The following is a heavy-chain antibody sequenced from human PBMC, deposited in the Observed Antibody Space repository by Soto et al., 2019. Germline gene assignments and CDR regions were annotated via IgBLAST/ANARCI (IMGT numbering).Heavy chain of an antibody. D-gene: IGHD4-17*01. CDR3: VSQRTTVPTQAYFDY. V-gene: IGHV4-39*01. CDR1: GGSVTNSSYY. Sequence: SETLSLTCTVSGGSVTNSSYYWGWIRQSPGKGLEWIGSVYYRGRSYSKSSVKSRVTISVDTSKNRSSLSLNSVTASDTAVYFCVSQRTTVPTQAYFDYWGPGALVTVSS. J-gene: IGHJ4*02. CDR2: VYYRGRS.